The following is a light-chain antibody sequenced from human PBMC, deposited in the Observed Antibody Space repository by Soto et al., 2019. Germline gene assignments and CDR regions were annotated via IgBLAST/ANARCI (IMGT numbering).Light chain of an antibody. CDR1: QSISTW. Sequence: DIQMTQSPSILSASIGDRVTITCRASQSISTWLAWYQQKPGKAPKVLIYKASSLESGVPSRFSGSGSGTEFTLTISSLQPDDFATYYCQQYNSYSWTFGHGTKVEIK. J-gene: IGKJ1*01. CDR3: QQYNSYSWT. V-gene: IGKV1-5*03. CDR2: KAS.